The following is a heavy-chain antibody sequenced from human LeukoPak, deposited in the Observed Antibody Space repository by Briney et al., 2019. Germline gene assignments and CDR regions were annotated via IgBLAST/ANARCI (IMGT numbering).Heavy chain of an antibody. CDR1: GFTFDDYA. D-gene: IGHD3-22*01. CDR2: ISWNSGSI. V-gene: IGHV3-9*01. J-gene: IGHJ4*02. CDR3: AKAARGVITS. Sequence: PGRSLRLSCAASGFTFDDYAMHWVRQAPGKGLEWVSGISWNSGSIGYADSVKGRFTISRDNAKNSLYLQMNSLRAEDTALYYCAKAARGVITSWGQGTLVTVSS.